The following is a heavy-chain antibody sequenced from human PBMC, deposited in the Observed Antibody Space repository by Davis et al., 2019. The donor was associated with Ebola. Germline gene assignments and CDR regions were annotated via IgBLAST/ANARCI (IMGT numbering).Heavy chain of an antibody. CDR2: IRSKANSYAT. V-gene: IGHV3-73*01. CDR3: ATRGMDV. J-gene: IGHJ6*02. CDR1: GVTFRNYV. Sequence: GESLKISCAVSGVTFRNYVMSWVRQASGKGLEWVGRIRSKANSYATAYAASVKGRFTISRDDSKNTAYLQMNSLKTEDTAVYYCATRGMDVWGQGTTVTVSS.